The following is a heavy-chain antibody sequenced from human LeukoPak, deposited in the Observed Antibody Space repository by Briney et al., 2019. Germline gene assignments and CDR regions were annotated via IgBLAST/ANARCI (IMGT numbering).Heavy chain of an antibody. J-gene: IGHJ4*02. V-gene: IGHV3-21*01. Sequence: GGSLRLSCAASGFTFSSYSMNWVRQAPGKGLEWVSSISSSSSYIYYADSVKGRFTISRDNAKNSLYLQMNSLRAEDTAVYYCARVVSSGGELDCWGQGTLVIVSS. CDR3: ARVVSSGGELDC. CDR1: GFTFSSYS. D-gene: IGHD3-22*01. CDR2: ISSSSSYI.